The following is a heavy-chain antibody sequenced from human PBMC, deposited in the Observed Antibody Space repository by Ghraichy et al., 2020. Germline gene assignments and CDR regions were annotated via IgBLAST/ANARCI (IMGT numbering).Heavy chain of an antibody. CDR2: IYYSGST. CDR1: GGSISSYY. J-gene: IGHJ4*02. Sequence: SQTLSLTCTVSGGSISSYYWSWIRQPPGKGLEWIGYIYYSGSTNYNPSLKSRVTISVDTSKNQFSLKLSSVTAADTAVYYCARALTYDYLIDYWGQGTLVTVSS. D-gene: IGHD4-11*01. CDR3: ARALTYDYLIDY. V-gene: IGHV4-59*01.